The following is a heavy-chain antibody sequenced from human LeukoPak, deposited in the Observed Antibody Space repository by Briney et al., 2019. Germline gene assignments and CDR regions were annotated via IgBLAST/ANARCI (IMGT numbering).Heavy chain of an antibody. CDR1: GFMFSRLG. J-gene: IGHJ1*01. D-gene: IGHD2-2*01. V-gene: IGHV3-30*02. CDR2: IRYDGSNK. Sequence: GRSLRLSCAASGFMFSRLGMQWVRQAPGKGLEWVAFIRYDGSNKYYADSVKGRFAISRDNSKNTLYLQMNSLRAEDTAVYYCAKDSSRYCSSTSCPFYFQHWGQGTLVTVSS. CDR3: AKDSSRYCSSTSCPFYFQH.